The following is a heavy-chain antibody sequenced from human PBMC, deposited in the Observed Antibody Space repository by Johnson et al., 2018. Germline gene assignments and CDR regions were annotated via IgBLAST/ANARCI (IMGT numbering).Heavy chain of an antibody. Sequence: VQLQESGGGLVQQGGSLRLSCAASGFTLSSYAMSWIRQAPGKGLEWVSVISGTDGSTYYADSVKGRFTISRDNSKSILYLQMTSLRAEDTAVYYWARDTGPRDAFDIWGQGTMVTVSS. D-gene: IGHD3-10*01. CDR1: GFTLSSYA. J-gene: IGHJ3*02. CDR3: ARDTGPRDAFDI. CDR2: ISGTDGST. V-gene: IGHV3-23*01.